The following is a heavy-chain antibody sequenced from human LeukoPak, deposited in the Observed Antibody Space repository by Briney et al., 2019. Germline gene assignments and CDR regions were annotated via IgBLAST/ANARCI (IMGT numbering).Heavy chain of an antibody. CDR2: MNAGNGNT. D-gene: IGHD2-15*01. CDR1: GYIFTDYA. Sequence: ASVKVSCKASGYIFTDYAIHWLRQAPGQRPEWMGWMNAGNGNTKYSQKFQGRITLIRDTSAATAYMELSSLRHDDLAVYYCARGRGTSGSNRDFYYYYDMDGWGKGTTVTVSS. CDR3: ARGRGTSGSNRDFYYYYDMDG. V-gene: IGHV1-3*01. J-gene: IGHJ6*03.